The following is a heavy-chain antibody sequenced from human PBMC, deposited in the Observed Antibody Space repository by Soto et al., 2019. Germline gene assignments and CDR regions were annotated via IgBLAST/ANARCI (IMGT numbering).Heavy chain of an antibody. CDR2: ISSNGGST. D-gene: IGHD3-9*01. J-gene: IGHJ4*02. CDR3: VKVERYFDCPQVPDY. V-gene: IGHV3-64D*08. CDR1: GFIFSHYD. Sequence: AGGSLRLSCSGSGFIFSHYDMDWVRQAQGKGLEYVSAISSNGGSTYYADSVKGRFTISRDNFKNTLYLKMSSLRGEDTALYYCVKVERYFDCPQVPDYWGQGTLVTVSS.